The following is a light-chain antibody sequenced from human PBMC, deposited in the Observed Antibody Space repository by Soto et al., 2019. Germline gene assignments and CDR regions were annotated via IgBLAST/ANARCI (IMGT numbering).Light chain of an antibody. Sequence: QAVVTQEPSLTVSPGGTVSLPCGSSTGAVTNGHYPYWFQQKPGQAPRTLIYDTTNRHSWTPARFSGSLLGGKAALTLSGAQPEDEVEYYCLLSYNGPYVFGTGTKVTVL. CDR1: TGAVTNGHY. V-gene: IGLV7-46*01. J-gene: IGLJ1*01. CDR2: DTT. CDR3: LLSYNGPYV.